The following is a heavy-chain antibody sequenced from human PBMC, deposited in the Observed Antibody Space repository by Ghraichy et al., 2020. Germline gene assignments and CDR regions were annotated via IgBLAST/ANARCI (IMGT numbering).Heavy chain of an antibody. V-gene: IGHV3-23*01. CDR3: AGDYAWFDP. J-gene: IGHJ5*02. D-gene: IGHD4-17*01. CDR2: ISGSGGST. CDR1: GFTFSSYA. Sequence: GGSLRLSCAASGFTFSSYAMSWVRQAPGKGLEWVSAISGSGGSTYYADSVKGRLTISRANSKTTLDLQMNSLRAEDTAVYYCAGDYAWFDPWGQGTLVTGSS.